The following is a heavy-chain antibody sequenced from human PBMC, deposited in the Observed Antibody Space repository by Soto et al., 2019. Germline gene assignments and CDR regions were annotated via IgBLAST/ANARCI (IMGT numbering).Heavy chain of an antibody. V-gene: IGHV4-39*01. CDR2: IYYSGST. J-gene: IGHJ4*02. CDR1: GGSISSSSYY. CDR3: ARTPRPWSGYYKGALDYFDY. D-gene: IGHD3-3*01. Sequence: SETLSLTCTVSGGSISSSSYYWGWIRQPPGKGLEWIGSIYYSGSTYYNPSLKSRVTISVDTSKNQCSLKLSSVTAADTAVYYCARTPRPWSGYYKGALDYFDYWGQGTLVTVSS.